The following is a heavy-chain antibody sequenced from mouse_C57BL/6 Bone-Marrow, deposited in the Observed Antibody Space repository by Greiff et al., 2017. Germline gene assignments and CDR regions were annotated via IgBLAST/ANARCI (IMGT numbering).Heavy chain of an antibody. D-gene: IGHD1-1*01. Sequence: VQLQQPGAELVKPGASVKVSCKASGYTFTSYWMHWVKQRPGHGLEWIGRIHPSDSDTHYNQKFKGKATLTVDKSSSTAYMQLSSLRSENSAVYYCAVDINRDDWGQGTTLTVSS. V-gene: IGHV1-74*01. J-gene: IGHJ2*01. CDR3: AVDINRDD. CDR1: GYTFTSYW. CDR2: IHPSDSDT.